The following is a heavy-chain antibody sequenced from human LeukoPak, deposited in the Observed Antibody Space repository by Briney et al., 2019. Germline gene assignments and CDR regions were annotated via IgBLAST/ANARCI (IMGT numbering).Heavy chain of an antibody. Sequence: PGGSLRLSCAASGSTFSSYGMHWVRQAPGKGLEWVAVISYDGSNKYYADSVKGRFTISRDNSKNTLYLQMNSLRAEDTAVYYCAKDVYYYDSSGYYDYYYGMDVWGQGTTVTVSS. CDR2: ISYDGSNK. D-gene: IGHD3-22*01. CDR1: GSTFSSYG. V-gene: IGHV3-30*18. CDR3: AKDVYYYDSSGYYDYYYGMDV. J-gene: IGHJ6*02.